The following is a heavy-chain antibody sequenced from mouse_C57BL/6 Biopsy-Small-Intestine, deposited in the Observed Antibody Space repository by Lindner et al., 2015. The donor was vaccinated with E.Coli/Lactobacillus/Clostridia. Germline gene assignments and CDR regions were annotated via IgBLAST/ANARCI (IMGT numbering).Heavy chain of an antibody. V-gene: IGHV1-82*01. J-gene: IGHJ2*01. D-gene: IGHD2-4*01. CDR1: GYAFSSSW. CDR2: IYPGDGDT. Sequence: LQESGPELVKPGASVKISCKASGYAFSSSWVNWVKQRPGKGLEWIGRIYPGDGDTNYNGKFKDKATLTADKSSSTAYMQLSSLTSEDSAVYFCARGITILGDYFDYWGQGTTLTVSS. CDR3: ARGITILGDYFDY.